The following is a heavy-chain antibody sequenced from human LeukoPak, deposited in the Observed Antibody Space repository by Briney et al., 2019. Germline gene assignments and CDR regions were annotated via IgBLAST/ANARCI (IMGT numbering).Heavy chain of an antibody. CDR3: ARDQRNSGSYRFEY. CDR2: INPNSGGT. J-gene: IGHJ4*02. CDR1: GYTFTGYY. Sequence: ASVKVSCKASGYTFTGYYMHWVRQAPGQGLEWMGWINPNSGGTNYAPSLQGRVTMTTDTSTNTAYMELTSLRSDDTAVYYCARDQRNSGSYRFEYWGQGTLVAVSS. V-gene: IGHV1-2*02. D-gene: IGHD1-26*01.